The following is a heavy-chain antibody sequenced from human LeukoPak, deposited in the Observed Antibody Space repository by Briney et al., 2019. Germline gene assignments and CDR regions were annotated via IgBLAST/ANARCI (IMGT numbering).Heavy chain of an antibody. Sequence: PSETLSLTCTVSGGSISSGGYYWSWIRQHPGKGLEWIGYIYYSGSTYYNPSLKSRVTISVDTSKNQFSLKLSSVTAADTAVYYCVRGGSIYYYYGMDVWGQGTTVTVSS. CDR1: GGSISSGGYY. D-gene: IGHD2/OR15-2a*01. CDR3: VRGGSIYYYYGMDV. CDR2: IYYSGST. J-gene: IGHJ6*02. V-gene: IGHV4-31*03.